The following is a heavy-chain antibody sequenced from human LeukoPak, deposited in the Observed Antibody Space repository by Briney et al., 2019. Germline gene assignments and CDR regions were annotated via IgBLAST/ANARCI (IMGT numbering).Heavy chain of an antibody. CDR3: ARRFSSSWFGQDYYYGMDV. D-gene: IGHD6-13*01. Sequence: SETLSLTCAVSGGSISSGGYSWSWIRQPPGKGLEWIGYIYHSGSTYYNPSLKSRVTISVDRSKNQFSLKLSSVTAADTAVYYCARRFSSSWFGQDYYYGMDVWGQGTTVTVSS. CDR1: GGSISSGGYS. J-gene: IGHJ6*02. V-gene: IGHV4-30-2*01. CDR2: IYHSGST.